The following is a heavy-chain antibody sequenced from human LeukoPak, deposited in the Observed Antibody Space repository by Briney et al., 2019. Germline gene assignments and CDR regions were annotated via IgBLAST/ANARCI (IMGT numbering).Heavy chain of an antibody. D-gene: IGHD2-8*02. V-gene: IGHV3-72*01. CDR2: IRNKPNSYTT. CDR3: ARGWGNHFDH. Sequence: PGVSLRLSCAASGFTFSDHYMDWVRQAPGKGLEWVGRIRNKPNSYTTEYAASVKGRFTISRDDSKNSLYLQMSSLKTEDTAVYYCARGWGNHFDHWGQGTLVTVSS. CDR1: GFTFSDHY. J-gene: IGHJ4*02.